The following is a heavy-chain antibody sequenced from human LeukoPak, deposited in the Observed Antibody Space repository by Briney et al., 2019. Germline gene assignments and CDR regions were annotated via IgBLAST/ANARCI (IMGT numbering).Heavy chain of an antibody. V-gene: IGHV4-34*01. D-gene: IGHD6-19*01. CDR3: ARVSVAGVQDY. CDR1: GGSFSGYY. CDR2: INHSGST. J-gene: IGHJ4*02. Sequence: SETLSLTCAVYGGSFSGYYWSWIRQPPGKGLEWIGEINHSGSTNYNPSLKSRVTISVDTSKNQFSLKLSSVTAADTAVYYCARVSVAGVQDYWGQGTLVTVSS.